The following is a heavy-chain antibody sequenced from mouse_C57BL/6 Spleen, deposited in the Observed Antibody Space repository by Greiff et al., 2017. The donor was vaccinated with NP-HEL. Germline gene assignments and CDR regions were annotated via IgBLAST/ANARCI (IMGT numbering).Heavy chain of an antibody. Sequence: VKLQQSGAELVRPGTSVKVSCKASGYAFTNYLIEWVKQRPGQGLEWIGVINPGSGGTNYNEKFKGKATLTADKSSSTAYMQLSSLTSEDSAVYFCARRLSGYYFDYWGQGTTLTVSS. J-gene: IGHJ2*01. V-gene: IGHV1-54*01. D-gene: IGHD3-2*02. CDR2: INPGSGGT. CDR3: ARRLSGYYFDY. CDR1: GYAFTNYL.